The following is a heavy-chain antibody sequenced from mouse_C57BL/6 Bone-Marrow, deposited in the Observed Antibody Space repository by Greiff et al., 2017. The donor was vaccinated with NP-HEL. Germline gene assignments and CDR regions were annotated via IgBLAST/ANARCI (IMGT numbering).Heavy chain of an antibody. V-gene: IGHV1-64*01. CDR1: GYTFTSYW. CDR2: IHPNSGST. D-gene: IGHD2-3*01. J-gene: IGHJ4*01. Sequence: QVQLQQPGAELVKPGASVKLSCKASGYTFTSYWMHWVKQRPGQGLEWIGMIHPNSGSTNYNEKFKSKATLTVDKTSSTAYMQLSSLTSADSAVYYCARYGYYYDYWGQGTSVTVSS. CDR3: ARYGYYYDY.